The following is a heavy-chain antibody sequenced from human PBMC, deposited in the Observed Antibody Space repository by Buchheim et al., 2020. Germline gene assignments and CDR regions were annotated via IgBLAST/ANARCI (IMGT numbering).Heavy chain of an antibody. J-gene: IGHJ6*02. CDR2: ISGSGGST. V-gene: IGHV3-23*01. CDR3: AKEVLRDDLKPDGYYYGMDV. D-gene: IGHD1-1*01. Sequence: EVQLLESGGGLVQPGGSLRLSCAASGFTFSSYAMSWVRQAPGKGLEWVSAISGSGGSTYYADSVKGRFTTSRDNSKNTLYLQMNSLRAEDTAVYYCAKEVLRDDLKPDGYYYGMDVWGQGTT. CDR1: GFTFSSYA.